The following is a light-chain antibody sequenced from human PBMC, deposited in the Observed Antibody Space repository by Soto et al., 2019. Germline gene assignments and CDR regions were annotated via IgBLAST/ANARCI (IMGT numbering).Light chain of an antibody. Sequence: QSVLTQPPSVSGAPGQRVTISCTGTSSNIGADYNVHWYRQLPGTAPKLLIYGNNHRPSGVPDRFSGSKSGPSASLAITGRQTEDDADYYCQSYDTGLRGMIFGGGTKVTVL. J-gene: IGLJ2*01. V-gene: IGLV1-40*01. CDR1: SSNIGADYN. CDR3: QSYDTGLRGMI. CDR2: GNN.